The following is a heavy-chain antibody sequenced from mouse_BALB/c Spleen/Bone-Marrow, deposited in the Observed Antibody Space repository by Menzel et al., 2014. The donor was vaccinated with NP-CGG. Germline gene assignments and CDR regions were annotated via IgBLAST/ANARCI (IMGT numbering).Heavy chain of an antibody. D-gene: IGHD2-12*01. CDR2: INPSNGGT. Sequence: QVQLQQSGAELVKPGASVKLSCKASGCTFTSYYMCWVKQRPGQGLEWIGEINPSNGGTNFNEKFKSKATLTVDESSSTAYMSLSSLTSEDSAVYYCTRSRRAMDHWGQGTSVTVSS. J-gene: IGHJ4*01. CDR3: TRSRRAMDH. V-gene: IGHV1S81*02. CDR1: GCTFTSYY.